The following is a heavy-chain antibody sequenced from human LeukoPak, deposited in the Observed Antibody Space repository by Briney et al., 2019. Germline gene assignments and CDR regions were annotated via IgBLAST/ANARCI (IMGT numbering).Heavy chain of an antibody. CDR1: GYTFTSYG. CDR2: ISAYNGNT. J-gene: IGHJ4*02. V-gene: IGHV1-18*01. CDR3: ARKVVYGDYVDY. Sequence: ASVKVSCKASGYTFTSYGISWVRQAPGQGLEWMGWISAYNGNTNYAQKLQGRVTMTTDTSTSTAYMELRSLRSHYTAVYYWARKVVYGDYVDYWAQGTLVTVSS. D-gene: IGHD2-8*02.